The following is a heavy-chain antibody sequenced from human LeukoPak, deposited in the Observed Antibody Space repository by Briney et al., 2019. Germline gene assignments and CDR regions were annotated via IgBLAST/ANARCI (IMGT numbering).Heavy chain of an antibody. V-gene: IGHV3-9*01. CDR1: GFRFDDCD. CDR2: ISWNSGAM. D-gene: IGHD3-10*01. Sequence: GRSLRLSCAASGFRFDDCDMHWVRQVPGKGLGWVSSISWNSGAMGYADSVKGRFTISRDNANNSLYLHMNSLRQDDTAFYYCVKDRNYYGSGSVYFDYWGQGTLVTVSS. CDR3: VKDRNYYGSGSVYFDY. J-gene: IGHJ4*02.